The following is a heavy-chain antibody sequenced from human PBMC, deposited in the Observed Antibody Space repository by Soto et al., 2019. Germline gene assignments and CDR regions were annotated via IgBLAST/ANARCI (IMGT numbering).Heavy chain of an antibody. CDR1: GFTFSSYG. V-gene: IGHV3-33*01. J-gene: IGHJ4*02. Sequence: QVQLVESGGGVVQPGRSLRLSCAASGFTFSSYGMHWVRQAPGKGLEWVAVIWYDGSNKYYADSVKGRFTISRDNSKNTLYLQMNILRAEDTAVYYCARAFQFVRGVDYWGQGTLVTVSS. CDR2: IWYDGSNK. CDR3: ARAFQFVRGVDY. D-gene: IGHD3-10*01.